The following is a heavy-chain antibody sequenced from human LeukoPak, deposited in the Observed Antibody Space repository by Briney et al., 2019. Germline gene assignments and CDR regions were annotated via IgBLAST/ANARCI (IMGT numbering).Heavy chain of an antibody. CDR2: ISSSSSYI. CDR3: ARGVPRPFDY. V-gene: IGHV3-21*01. Sequence: PGGSLRLSCAASGLTFSSYSMNWVRQAAGKGLEWVSSISSSSSYIYYADSVKGRFTISRDNAKNSLYLQMNSLRAEDTAVYYCARGVPRPFDYWGQGTLVTVSS. J-gene: IGHJ4*02. CDR1: GLTFSSYS.